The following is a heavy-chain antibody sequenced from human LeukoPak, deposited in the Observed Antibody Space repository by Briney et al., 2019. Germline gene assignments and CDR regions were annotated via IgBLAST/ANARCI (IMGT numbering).Heavy chain of an antibody. D-gene: IGHD3-10*01. J-gene: IGHJ4*02. CDR3: ARGQGPYYYGSGSLLGESPMYYFDY. V-gene: IGHV4-34*01. CDR1: GGSFSGYY. CDR2: INHSGST. Sequence: KSSETLSLTCAVYGGSFSGYYWSWIRQPPGKGLEWIGEINHSGSTNYNPSLKSRVTISVDRSKNQFSLKLSSVTAADTAVYYCARGQGPYYYGSGSLLGESPMYYFDYWGQGTLVTVSS.